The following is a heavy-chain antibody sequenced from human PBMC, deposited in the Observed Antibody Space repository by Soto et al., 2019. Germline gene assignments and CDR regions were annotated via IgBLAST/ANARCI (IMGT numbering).Heavy chain of an antibody. CDR3: ARDGTGWTGGDH. CDR1: GFTFSAYD. V-gene: IGHV3-33*01. CDR2: LWRDGSKV. J-gene: IGHJ4*02. Sequence: ESGGGVVQPGRYLRLSCAASGFTFSAYDMHWVRQAPGKRLEWVAVLWRDGSKVYYADSVKGRFIISRDNSKNTLYLEMNSLRVEDTAVYYCARDGTGWTGGDHWGQGTLVTVSS. D-gene: IGHD6-19*01.